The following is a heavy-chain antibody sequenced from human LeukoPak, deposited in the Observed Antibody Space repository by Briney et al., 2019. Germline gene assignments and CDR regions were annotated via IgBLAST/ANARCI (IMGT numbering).Heavy chain of an antibody. D-gene: IGHD3-3*01. CDR1: GFTVSSNY. J-gene: IGHJ6*03. V-gene: IGHV3-23*01. CDR3: AKGALRFLDYYYYMDV. CDR2: ISGSGGGT. Sequence: GGSLRLSCAVSGFTVSSNYMTWVRQAPGKGLEWVSAISGSGGGTYYADSVKGRFTISRDNSRNTLYLQMNSLRADDTAVYYCAKGALRFLDYYYYMDVWGKGTTVTVSS.